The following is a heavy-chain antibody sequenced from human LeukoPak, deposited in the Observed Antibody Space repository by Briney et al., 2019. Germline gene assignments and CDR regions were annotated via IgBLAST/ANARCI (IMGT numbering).Heavy chain of an antibody. J-gene: IGHJ6*02. CDR1: GFTFSSYG. CDR3: AKDLTTVTTPYYYYGMDV. CDR2: ISYDGSNK. D-gene: IGHD4-17*01. V-gene: IGHV3-30*18. Sequence: GGSLRLSCAASGFTFSSYGMHWVRQAPGRGLEWEAVISYDGSNKYYADSVKGRLTISRDNSKNTLYLQMNSLRAEDTAVYYCAKDLTTVTTPYYYYGMDVWGQGTTVTVSS.